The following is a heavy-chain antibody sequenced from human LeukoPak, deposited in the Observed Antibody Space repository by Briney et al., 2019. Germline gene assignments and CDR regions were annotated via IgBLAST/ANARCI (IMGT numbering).Heavy chain of an antibody. CDR2: VSYDGRNK. CDR1: GFTFSSSG. Sequence: GRSLRLSCAASGFTFSSSGMHWVRQAPGKGLEWVAVVSYDGRNKYYADSVKGRFTISRDNSKNTLYLQMNSLRAEDTAVYYCARIRGSYSDYWGQGTLVTVSS. V-gene: IGHV3-30*03. CDR3: ARIRGSYSDY. D-gene: IGHD1-26*01. J-gene: IGHJ4*02.